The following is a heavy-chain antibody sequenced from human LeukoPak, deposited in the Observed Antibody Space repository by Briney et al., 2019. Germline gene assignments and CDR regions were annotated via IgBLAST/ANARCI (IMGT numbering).Heavy chain of an antibody. D-gene: IGHD6-6*01. CDR3: ARELYSSSSVTDAFDI. J-gene: IGHJ3*02. CDR1: GYTFTGYY. V-gene: IGHV1-2*02. Sequence: GASVKVSCKASGYTFTGYYMHWVRQAPGQGLEWMGWINPNSGGTNYAQKFQGRVTMTRDTSISTAYMELSRLRSDDTAVYYCARELYSSSSVTDAFDIWGQGTMVTVSS. CDR2: INPNSGGT.